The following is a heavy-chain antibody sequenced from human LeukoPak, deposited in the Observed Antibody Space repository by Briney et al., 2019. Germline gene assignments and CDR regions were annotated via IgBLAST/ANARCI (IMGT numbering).Heavy chain of an antibody. Sequence: GGSLRLSCAASGFTFSSFAMTWVRQSPGKGLEWVANIKQDGSEKNYVDSVKGRFTISRDNAKNSLYLQMNSLRAEDTAVYYCVRGRLTTDYWGQGTLVTVSS. J-gene: IGHJ4*02. CDR1: GFTFSSFA. V-gene: IGHV3-7*05. D-gene: IGHD1-1*01. CDR2: IKQDGSEK. CDR3: VRGRLTTDY.